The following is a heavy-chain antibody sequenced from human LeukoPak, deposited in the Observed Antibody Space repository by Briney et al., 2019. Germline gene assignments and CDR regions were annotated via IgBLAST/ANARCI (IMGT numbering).Heavy chain of an antibody. J-gene: IGHJ6*02. CDR3: ARGTHTTTTVCYYYYGMDV. D-gene: IGHD4-17*01. CDR1: GESFSGYY. CDR2: ISHSGST. V-gene: IGHV4-34*01. Sequence: SETLSLTCAVYGESFSGYYWSWIRQPPGKGLEWIGEISHSGSTNYNPSLKSRVTISVDMSKNQFSLKLSSVTAADTAVYYCARGTHTTTTVCYYYYGMDVWGQGTTVTVSS.